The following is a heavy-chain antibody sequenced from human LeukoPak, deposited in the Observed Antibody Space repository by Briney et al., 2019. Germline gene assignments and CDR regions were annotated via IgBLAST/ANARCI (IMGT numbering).Heavy chain of an antibody. J-gene: IGHJ3*02. CDR1: GGSISSSSYY. D-gene: IGHD1-26*01. Sequence: SETLSLTCTVFGGSISSSSYYWGWIRQPPGKGLEWIGSIYYSGSTYYNPSLKSRVTISVDTSKNQFSLKLSSVTAADTAVYYCARRRVGATYGAFDIWGQGTMVTVSS. V-gene: IGHV4-39*01. CDR3: ARRRVGATYGAFDI. CDR2: IYYSGST.